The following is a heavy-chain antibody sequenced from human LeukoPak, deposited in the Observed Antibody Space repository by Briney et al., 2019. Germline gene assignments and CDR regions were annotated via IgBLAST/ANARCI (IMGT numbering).Heavy chain of an antibody. J-gene: IGHJ3*02. CDR2: ISGSGGST. Sequence: GGSLRLSCAASGFTFSIPAMSWVRQAPGKGLEWASAISGSGGSTYYADSVKGRFIISRDNSKNTLYLQMNSLRAEDTAVYYCAKDRRTLDAFDIWGQGTMVTVSS. V-gene: IGHV3-23*01. CDR1: GFTFSIPA. CDR3: AKDRRTLDAFDI.